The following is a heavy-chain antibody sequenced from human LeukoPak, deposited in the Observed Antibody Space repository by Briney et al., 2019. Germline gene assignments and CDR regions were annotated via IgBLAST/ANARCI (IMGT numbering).Heavy chain of an antibody. CDR3: ATVYSSGWYLDN. CDR2: IYYSGST. V-gene: IGHV4-39*01. D-gene: IGHD6-19*01. Sequence: SENLFLTCTVSGGSISSSSYYWGWIRQPPGKGLEWIGSIYYSGSTYYNPSLKSRVTISVDTSKNQFSLKLSSVTAADTAVYYCATVYSSGWYLDNWGQGTLVTVSS. CDR1: GGSISSSSYY. J-gene: IGHJ4*02.